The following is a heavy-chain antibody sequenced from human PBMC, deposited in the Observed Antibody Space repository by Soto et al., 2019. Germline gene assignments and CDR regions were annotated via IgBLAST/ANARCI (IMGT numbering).Heavy chain of an antibody. CDR1: GFTFSNAW. V-gene: IGHV3-33*08. CDR2: IWFDGSNK. Sequence: LRLSCAASGFTFSNAWMSWVRQAPGKGLEWVAVIWFDGSNKFYADSVKGRFTISRDNSKNTVSLQMNSLRDEDSAAYYCAATGPYWGQGTLVTLSS. CDR3: AATGPY. J-gene: IGHJ4*02.